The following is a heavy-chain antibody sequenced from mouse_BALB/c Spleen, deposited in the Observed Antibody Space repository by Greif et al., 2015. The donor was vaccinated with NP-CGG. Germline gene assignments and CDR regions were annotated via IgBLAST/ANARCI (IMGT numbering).Heavy chain of an antibody. J-gene: IGHJ2*01. Sequence: EVKLMESGGGLVQPGGSRKLSCAASGFTFSSFGMHWVRQAPEKGLEWVAYISSGSSTIYYADTVKGRFTISRDNPKNTLFLQMTSLRSEDTAMYYCARMAYYGNYTFDYWGQGTTLTVSS. D-gene: IGHD2-10*01. CDR1: GFTFSSFG. CDR3: ARMAYYGNYTFDY. CDR2: ISSGSSTI. V-gene: IGHV5-17*02.